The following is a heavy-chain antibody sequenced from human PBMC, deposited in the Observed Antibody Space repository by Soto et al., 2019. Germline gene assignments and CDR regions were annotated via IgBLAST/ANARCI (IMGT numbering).Heavy chain of an antibody. D-gene: IGHD3-16*01. V-gene: IGHV4-59*01. Sequence: SETLSLTCTVSGGSISSYYWRWIRQPPGKGLEWIGYIYYSGSTNYNPSLKSRVTISVDTSKNQFSLKLSSVTAADTAVYYCARTRVGGYFFDYWGQGTLVTVSS. CDR2: IYYSGST. CDR3: ARTRVGGYFFDY. J-gene: IGHJ4*02. CDR1: GGSISSYY.